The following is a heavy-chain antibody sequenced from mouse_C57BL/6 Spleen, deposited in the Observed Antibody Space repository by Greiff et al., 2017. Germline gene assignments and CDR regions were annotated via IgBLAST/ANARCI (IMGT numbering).Heavy chain of an antibody. CDR1: GYTFTSYW. V-gene: IGHV1-55*01. Sequence: VQLQQPGAELVKPGASVKMSCKASGYTFTSYWITWVKQRPGQGLEWIGDIYPGSGSTNYNEKFKSKATLTVATSSSTAYMQLSSLTSEDSAVYYCARRYDYDAAMDYWGQGTSVTVSS. CDR3: ARRYDYDAAMDY. CDR2: IYPGSGST. J-gene: IGHJ4*01. D-gene: IGHD2-4*01.